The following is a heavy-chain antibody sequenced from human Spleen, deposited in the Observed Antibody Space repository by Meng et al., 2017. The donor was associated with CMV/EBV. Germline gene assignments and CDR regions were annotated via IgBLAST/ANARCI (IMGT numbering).Heavy chain of an antibody. CDR3: ARDRYCSGGSCYFDY. V-gene: IGHV4-39*07. J-gene: IGHJ4*02. Sequence: LWRMESGRGLLKPSETLLHSCTVSGGSISSSSYYWGWIRQPPGKGLEWIGSIYYSWSTYYNPSLKSRVTISVDTSKNQFSLKLSSVTAADTAVYYCARDRYCSGGSCYFDYWGQGTLVTVSS. CDR2: IYYSWST. CDR1: GGSISSSSYY. D-gene: IGHD2-15*01.